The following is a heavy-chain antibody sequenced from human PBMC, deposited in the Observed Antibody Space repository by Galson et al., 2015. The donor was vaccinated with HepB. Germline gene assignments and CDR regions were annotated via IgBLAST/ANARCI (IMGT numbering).Heavy chain of an antibody. CDR2: ISANGGGT. CDR3: AKDSLVDYFGSGTLWAFDI. J-gene: IGHJ3*02. Sequence: SLRLSCAASGFTFGTYAMSWVRQAPGKGLEWVSTISANGGGTYYADSVKGRFTISRCNSKSTLYLQMNDVRADDTATYYCAKDSLVDYFGSGTLWAFDIWGQGTLVTVSS. D-gene: IGHD3-10*01. CDR1: GFTFGTYA. V-gene: IGHV3-23*01.